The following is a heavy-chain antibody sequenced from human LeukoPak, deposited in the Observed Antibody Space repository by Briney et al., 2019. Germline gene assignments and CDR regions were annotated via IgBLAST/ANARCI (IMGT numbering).Heavy chain of an antibody. CDR1: GFTFSSYS. CDR3: ARGYSGSYYGY. J-gene: IGHJ4*02. V-gene: IGHV3-48*02. CDR2: ISSSSTI. Sequence: PGRSLRLSCAASGFTFSSYSMNWVRQAPGKGLEWVSYISSSSTIYYADSVKGRFTISRDNAKNSLYLQMNSLRDEDTAVYYCARGYSGSYYGYWGQGTLVTVSS. D-gene: IGHD1-26*01.